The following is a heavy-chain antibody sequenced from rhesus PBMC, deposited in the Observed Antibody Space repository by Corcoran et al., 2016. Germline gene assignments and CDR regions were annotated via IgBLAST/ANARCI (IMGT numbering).Heavy chain of an antibody. J-gene: IGHJ4*01. CDR3: TSDPRGSGWFDY. CDR2: IFGGGSKT. V-gene: IGHV4-169*02. D-gene: IGHD6-31*01. CDR1: GGSISSSY. Sequence: QLQLQESGPGLVKPSETLSVTCAVSGGSISSSYWSWIRQAPGKGLEWIGYIFGGGSKTTYNPSLKSRVTLSVDPSKDQLSLRLSSVTAADTAVYFCTSDPRGSGWFDYWGQGVLVTVSS.